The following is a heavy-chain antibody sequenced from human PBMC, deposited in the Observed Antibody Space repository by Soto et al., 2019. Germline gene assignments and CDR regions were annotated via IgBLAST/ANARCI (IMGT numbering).Heavy chain of an antibody. Sequence: QVQLVQSGSEVKKHGASVKVSCKASGYTITSYDINWVRQATEQGLEWMGWMNPNSGNTGYAHKFQGRVTMTRSTSISTAYMELSTLRSEDTAVYYCARGGRISGVYWGQGTLVTVSS. J-gene: IGHJ4*02. CDR3: ARGGRISGVY. CDR1: GYTITSYD. CDR2: MNPNSGNT. D-gene: IGHD1-26*01. V-gene: IGHV1-8*01.